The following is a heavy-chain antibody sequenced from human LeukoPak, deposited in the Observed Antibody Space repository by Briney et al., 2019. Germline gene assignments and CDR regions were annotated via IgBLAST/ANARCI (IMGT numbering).Heavy chain of an antibody. CDR3: TKDTPTGSCPTTSCYIADS. V-gene: IGHV3-23*01. D-gene: IGHD2-2*02. CDR1: GFTFSSYA. Sequence: GGSLRLSCAASGFTFSSYAMSWVRQAPGKGLEWVSTIVSRGSSIYYADSVKGRFTISRDNSKNTLSLQMNSLRAEDTAVYYCTKDTPTGSCPTTSCYIADSWGQGTLVTVSS. CDR2: IVSRGSSI. J-gene: IGHJ4*02.